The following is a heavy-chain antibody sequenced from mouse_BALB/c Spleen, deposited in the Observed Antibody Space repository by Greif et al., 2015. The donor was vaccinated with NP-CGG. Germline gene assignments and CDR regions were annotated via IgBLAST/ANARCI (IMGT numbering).Heavy chain of an antibody. Sequence: QVQLQQPGPQLVRPGASVKISCKASGYSFTSYWMHWVKQRPGQGLEWIGMIDPSDSETRLNQKFKDKATLTVDKSSSTAYMHLSSPTSEDSAVYYCARDGNYWYFDVWGAGTTVTVSS. CDR3: ARDGNYWYFDV. D-gene: IGHD2-1*01. J-gene: IGHJ1*01. CDR2: IDPSDSET. V-gene: IGHV1S127*01. CDR1: GYSFTSYW.